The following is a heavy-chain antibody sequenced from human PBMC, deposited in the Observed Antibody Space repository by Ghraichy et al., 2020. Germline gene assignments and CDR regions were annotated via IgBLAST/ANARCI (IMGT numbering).Heavy chain of an antibody. D-gene: IGHD3-3*01. CDR2: IYYSGST. J-gene: IGHJ4*02. CDR1: GASISSGGYY. V-gene: IGHV4-31*03. CDR3: ARYRYDFWSGYEYYFDY. Sequence: SETLSLTCTVSGASISSGGYYWSWIRQHPGKGLEWIGYIYYSGSTYYNPSLKSRVTISVDTSKNQFSLKLNSVTAADTAVYYCARYRYDFWSGYEYYFDYWGQGTLVTVSS.